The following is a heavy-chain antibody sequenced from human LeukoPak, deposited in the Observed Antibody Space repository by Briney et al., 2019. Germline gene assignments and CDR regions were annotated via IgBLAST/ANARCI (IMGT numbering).Heavy chain of an antibody. D-gene: IGHD2-21*02. Sequence: SETLTLTCAVSGGSISSGGYSWSWIRQPPGKGLEWIGYIYHSGSTYYNPSLKSRVTISVDRSKNQFSLKLSSVTAADTAVYYCARTAYCGGDCYPWGYYYYYGMDVWGQGTTVTVSS. J-gene: IGHJ6*02. CDR1: GGSISSGGYS. CDR2: IYHSGST. CDR3: ARTAYCGGDCYPWGYYYYYGMDV. V-gene: IGHV4-30-2*01.